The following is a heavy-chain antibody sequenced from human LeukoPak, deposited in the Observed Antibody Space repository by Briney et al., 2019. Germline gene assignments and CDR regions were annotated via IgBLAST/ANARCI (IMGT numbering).Heavy chain of an antibody. CDR1: GYTFTGYD. J-gene: IGHJ4*02. D-gene: IGHD5-12*01. V-gene: IGHV1-8*01. Sequence: ASVKVSCKASGYTFTGYDINWVRQATGQGLEWMGWMNPNSGNTGYAQKFQGRVTMTRNTSISTAYMELSSLRSEDTAVYYCARSPKGELRDSGYDHGFDYWGQGTLVTVSS. CDR2: MNPNSGNT. CDR3: ARSPKGELRDSGYDHGFDY.